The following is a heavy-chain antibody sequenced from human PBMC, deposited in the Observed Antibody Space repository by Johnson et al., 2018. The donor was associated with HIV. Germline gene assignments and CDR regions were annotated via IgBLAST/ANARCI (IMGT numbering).Heavy chain of an antibody. CDR1: GFTFSSYG. J-gene: IGHJ3*02. CDR2: IWYDGSNK. D-gene: IGHD3-16*01. Sequence: QVQLVESGGGVVQPGRSLRLSCTASGFTFSSYGIHWVRQAPGKGLEWVALIWYDGSNKYYADSVKGRFTIARDNSKNTLYLQMNSLRAEDTAVYYCARGGKRVMAAFDIWGQGTMVTVSS. V-gene: IGHV3-33*01. CDR3: ARGGKRVMAAFDI.